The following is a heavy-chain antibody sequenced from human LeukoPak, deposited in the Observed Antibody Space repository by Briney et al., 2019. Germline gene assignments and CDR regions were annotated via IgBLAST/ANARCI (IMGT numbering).Heavy chain of an antibody. D-gene: IGHD3-9*01. V-gene: IGHV4-34*01. J-gene: IGHJ4*02. CDR3: ARGGDDILTGPTPLY. Sequence: SETLSLTCAVSGGSFSDYYWSWIRQPPGKGLEWIGEINNNGSTNYNPYLKSRVTISVDKSKNQFALKLSSVTAADTAVYYCARGGDDILTGPTPLYWGQGTLVTVSS. CDR2: INNNGST. CDR1: GGSFSDYY.